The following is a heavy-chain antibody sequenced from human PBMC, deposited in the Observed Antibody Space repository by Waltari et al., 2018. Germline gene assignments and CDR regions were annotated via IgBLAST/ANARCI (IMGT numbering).Heavy chain of an antibody. Sequence: EVQLLESGGGLVQPGGSLRLSCAASGFTFSSYAMSWVRQAPGRGLEWVSAISGSGGSTYSADSVKGRFTISRDNSKNTLYLQMNSLRAEDTAVYYCAKEPRYDFWSGDRYFDYWGQGTLVTVSS. CDR1: GFTFSSYA. V-gene: IGHV3-23*01. D-gene: IGHD3-3*01. J-gene: IGHJ4*02. CDR2: ISGSGGST. CDR3: AKEPRYDFWSGDRYFDY.